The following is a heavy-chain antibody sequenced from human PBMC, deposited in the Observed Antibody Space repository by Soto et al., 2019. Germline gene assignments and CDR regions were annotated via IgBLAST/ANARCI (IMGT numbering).Heavy chain of an antibody. J-gene: IGHJ6*02. CDR2: INHSGST. V-gene: IGHV4-34*01. Sequence: SETLSLTCAVYGWSFRGYYWSWIRQPPGKGLEWIGEINHSGSTNYNPSLKSRVTISVDTSKNQFSLKLSSVTAADTAVYYCARAGAVLGYDGMDVWGQGTTVT. CDR3: ARAGAVLGYDGMDV. D-gene: IGHD3-10*01. CDR1: GWSFRGYY.